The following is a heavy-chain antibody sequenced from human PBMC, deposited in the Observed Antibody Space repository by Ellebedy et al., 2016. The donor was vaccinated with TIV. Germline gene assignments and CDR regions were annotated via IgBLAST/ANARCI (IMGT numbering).Heavy chain of an antibody. V-gene: IGHV1-18*01. J-gene: IGHJ3*02. CDR1: GYTFSNYG. Sequence: ASVKVSCKASGYTFSNYGITWVRQAPGQGLEWMGWISAYNGKTNSAQMLQGRVTMTTDTSTSPAYMELRSLRSYDTAVYYCARHSGSYLDAFDIWGQGTMVTVSS. CDR3: ARHSGSYLDAFDI. CDR2: ISAYNGKT. D-gene: IGHD1-26*01.